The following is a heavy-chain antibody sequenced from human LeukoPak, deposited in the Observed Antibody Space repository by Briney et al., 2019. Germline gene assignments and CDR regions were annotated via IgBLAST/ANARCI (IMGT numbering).Heavy chain of an antibody. Sequence: GGSLRLSCAASGFFFSNYWMSWVRQAPGKGLEWVSDISGSGHTTNYADSVKGRFSISRDNSKTTLYLQMSSLRVEDTAVYYCVEGIFDYWGQGTLVTVSS. CDR2: ISGSGHTT. V-gene: IGHV3-23*01. J-gene: IGHJ4*02. CDR1: GFFFSNYW. CDR3: VEGIFDY. D-gene: IGHD3-10*01.